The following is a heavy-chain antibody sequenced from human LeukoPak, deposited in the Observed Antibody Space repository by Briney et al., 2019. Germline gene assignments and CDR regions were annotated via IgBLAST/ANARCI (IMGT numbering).Heavy chain of an antibody. V-gene: IGHV4-59*12. Sequence: PSETLSLTCTVSGGSISSYYWSWIRQPPGKGLEWIGYIYYSGSTNYNPSLKSRVTISVDTSKNQFSLKLSSVTAADTAMYYCARVRGDLSIDFWGQGNLVTVSS. CDR2: IYYSGST. CDR3: ARVRGDLSIDF. D-gene: IGHD2-21*02. J-gene: IGHJ4*02. CDR1: GGSISSYY.